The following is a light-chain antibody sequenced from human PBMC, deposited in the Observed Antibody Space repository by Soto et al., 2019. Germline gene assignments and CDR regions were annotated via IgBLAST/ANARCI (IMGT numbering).Light chain of an antibody. Sequence: DIQLTQSPSSLSASVGDRVTITCQASLDIGNYLNWYQQKPGTAPKLLIYDASNLETGVPGRFSGSGSGTDFSLTISSLQTEDIATYFCQQYDNLPLTFGGGTRVELK. CDR3: QQYDNLPLT. V-gene: IGKV1-33*01. CDR1: LDIGNY. J-gene: IGKJ4*01. CDR2: DAS.